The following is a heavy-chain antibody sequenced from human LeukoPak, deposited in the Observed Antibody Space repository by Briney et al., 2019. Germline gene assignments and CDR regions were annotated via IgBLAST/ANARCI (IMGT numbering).Heavy chain of an antibody. J-gene: IGHJ4*02. CDR2: INPNNGGT. V-gene: IGHV1-2*06. CDR3: ARVGRRLYSSGWYGYDY. D-gene: IGHD6-19*01. Sequence: GASVKVSCKASGYTFTGYYIHWVRQAPGQGLEWMGRINPNNGGTNYAQKLQGRVTMTTDTSTSTAYMELRSLRSDDTAVYYCARVGRRLYSSGWYGYDYWGQGTLVTVSS. CDR1: GYTFTGYY.